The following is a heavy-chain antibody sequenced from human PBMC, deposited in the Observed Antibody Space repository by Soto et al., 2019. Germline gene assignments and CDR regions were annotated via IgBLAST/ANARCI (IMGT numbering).Heavy chain of an antibody. CDR2: ITASGRNS. Sequence: EVQLLESGGGLIQPGGSLRLSCEASGFTFNSYAMSWVRQAPGKGLEWVSSITASGRNSYYADSVKGRFTISRDQSKNTLVLQMSSLRAEDTALYYCAKLTAYYDFWSGSDFDYWGQGALVTVSS. V-gene: IGHV3-23*01. J-gene: IGHJ4*02. CDR1: GFTFNSYA. CDR3: AKLTAYYDFWSGSDFDY. D-gene: IGHD3-3*01.